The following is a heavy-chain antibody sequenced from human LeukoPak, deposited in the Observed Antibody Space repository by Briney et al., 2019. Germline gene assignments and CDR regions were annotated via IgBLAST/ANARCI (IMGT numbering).Heavy chain of an antibody. J-gene: IGHJ4*02. CDR3: AKSVLLWFGEGGVDY. Sequence: PGGSLRLSCAASGFTFSSYGMHWVRQAPGKGLEWVAFIRYDGSNKYYADSVKGRFTISRDNSKNTLYPQMNSLRAEDTAVYYCAKSVLLWFGEGGVDYWGQGTLVTVSS. D-gene: IGHD3-10*01. V-gene: IGHV3-30*02. CDR1: GFTFSSYG. CDR2: IRYDGSNK.